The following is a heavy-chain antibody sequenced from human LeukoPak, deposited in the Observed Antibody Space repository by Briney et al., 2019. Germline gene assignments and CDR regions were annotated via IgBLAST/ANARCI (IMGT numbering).Heavy chain of an antibody. CDR1: GFSFSSYV. J-gene: IGHJ4*02. V-gene: IGHV3-23*01. D-gene: IGHD3-10*01. CDR3: AKDRPDPRRLVGVTQDRVD. CDR2: ISRSGSDT. Sequence: PGGSLRLSCVATGFSFSSYVINWVCRPPRKGLEWVSGISRSGSDTYYADPVKGRFTITRDNSKDTLYVQMNSLRAEDTAVYYCAKDRPDPRRLVGVTQDRVDWGQGTLVTVFS.